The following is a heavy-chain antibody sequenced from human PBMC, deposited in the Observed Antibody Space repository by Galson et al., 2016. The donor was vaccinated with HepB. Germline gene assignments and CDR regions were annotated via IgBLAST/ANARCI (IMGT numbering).Heavy chain of an antibody. CDR3: AKLDCGRDCPRDY. V-gene: IGHV3-23*01. J-gene: IGHJ4*01. D-gene: IGHD2-21*02. CDR1: GFTFTRYN. CDR2: ISGSGSIT. Sequence: SLRLSCATSGFTFTRYNMNWVRQAPGKGLEWVSTISGSGSITYYADSVKGRFTISRDNSKNTVYLQMNSLRVEDTAVYYCAKLDCGRDCPRDYWGHGALVTVSS.